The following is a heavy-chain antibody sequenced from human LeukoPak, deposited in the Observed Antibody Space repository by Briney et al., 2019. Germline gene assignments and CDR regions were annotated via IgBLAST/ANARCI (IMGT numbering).Heavy chain of an antibody. J-gene: IGHJ3*02. Sequence: ASVKVSCKASGYTFTSYGISWVRQAPGQGLEWMGWISAYNGNTNYAQKLQGRVTMTTDTSTSTAYMELRSLRSDDTAVNYCARDRSYYYDSSGYYYVDAFDIWGQGTMVTVSS. CDR2: ISAYNGNT. CDR3: ARDRSYYYDSSGYYYVDAFDI. CDR1: GYTFTSYG. V-gene: IGHV1-18*01. D-gene: IGHD3-22*01.